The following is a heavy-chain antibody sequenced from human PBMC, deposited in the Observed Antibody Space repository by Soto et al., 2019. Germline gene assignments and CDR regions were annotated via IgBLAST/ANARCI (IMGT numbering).Heavy chain of an antibody. V-gene: IGHV3-48*02. D-gene: IGHD3-10*01. CDR2: ISGSSSTI. CDR3: AREYRAFMVRGALSGMDV. Sequence: GGSLGFSCAASGFTFSSYSMNWVRQAPGKGLEWVSYISGSSSTIYYADSVKGRFTISRDNAKNSLYLQMNSLRDEDTAVYYCAREYRAFMVRGALSGMDVWGQGTTVTVSS. J-gene: IGHJ6*02. CDR1: GFTFSSYS.